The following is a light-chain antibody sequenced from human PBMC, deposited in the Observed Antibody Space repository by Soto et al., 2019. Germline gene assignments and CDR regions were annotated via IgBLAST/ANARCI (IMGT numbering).Light chain of an antibody. CDR1: QSVSNN. CDR2: GAS. CDR3: RQYDDWPPGYT. V-gene: IGKV3-15*01. J-gene: IGKJ2*01. Sequence: EIVMTQSPSTLSVSPGERATLPCRAMQSVSNNLALYQQRLGQAPRLLIHGASTRATGIPARFGGSGSGTEFTLTSSSLQSEDFALYYCRQYDDWPPGYTVGQGTKV.